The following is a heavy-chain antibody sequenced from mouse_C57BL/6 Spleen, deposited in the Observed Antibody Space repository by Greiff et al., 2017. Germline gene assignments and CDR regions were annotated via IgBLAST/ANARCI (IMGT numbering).Heavy chain of an antibody. CDR1: GYTFTSYW. D-gene: IGHD2-4*01. J-gene: IGHJ3*01. V-gene: IGHV1-64*01. Sequence: QVQLQQPGAELVKPGASVKLSCKASGYTFTSYWMHWVKQRPGQGLEWIGMIHPNSGSTNYNEKFKSKATLTVDKSSSTADMQLSSLTSEDSAVYYCARVDYDSAWFADWGQGTLVTVSA. CDR3: ARVDYDSAWFAD. CDR2: IHPNSGST.